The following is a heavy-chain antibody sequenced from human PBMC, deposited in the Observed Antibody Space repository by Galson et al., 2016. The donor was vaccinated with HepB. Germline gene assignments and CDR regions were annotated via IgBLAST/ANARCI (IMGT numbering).Heavy chain of an antibody. D-gene: IGHD6-19*01. CDR2: IYYSGST. Sequence: SETLSLTCTVSGGSIISYYWSWIRQSPGKGLECIGYIYYSGSTNYNPSLKSRVTISVDTSKNQFSLKLSSVTAADTAVYFCAGGDSTGWYRFDSWGQGTLVTVSS. CDR3: AGGDSTGWYRFDS. J-gene: IGHJ4*02. V-gene: IGHV4-59*01. CDR1: GGSIISYY.